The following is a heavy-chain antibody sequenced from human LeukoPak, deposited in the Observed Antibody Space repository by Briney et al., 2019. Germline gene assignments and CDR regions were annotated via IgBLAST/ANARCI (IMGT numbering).Heavy chain of an antibody. CDR3: ARVRDSGYGDSASSYYYYGMDV. CDR2: ISYDGSNK. J-gene: IGHJ6*02. D-gene: IGHD4-17*01. Sequence: GGSLRLSCAASNFSVNNNYIDWVRQAPGKGLEWVAVISYDGSNKYYADSVKGRFTISRDNSKNTLYLQMNSLRAEDTAVYYCARVRDSGYGDSASSYYYYGMDVWGRGTTVTVSS. CDR1: NFSVNNNY. V-gene: IGHV3-30*03.